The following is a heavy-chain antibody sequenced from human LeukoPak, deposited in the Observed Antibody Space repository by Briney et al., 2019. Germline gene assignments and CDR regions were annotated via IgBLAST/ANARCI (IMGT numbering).Heavy chain of an antibody. CDR1: GYTVTSYY. D-gene: IGHD1-7*01. V-gene: IGHV1-46*01. Sequence: ASVKVSCKASGYTVTSYYMHWVRQAPGQGLEWMGILNPSGGSSSYAQKFQGRATLTRATSTSTVYMELSSLRSEDTAVYYCASNYKHGMDVWGQGTTVIVSS. J-gene: IGHJ6*02. CDR2: LNPSGGSS. CDR3: ASNYKHGMDV.